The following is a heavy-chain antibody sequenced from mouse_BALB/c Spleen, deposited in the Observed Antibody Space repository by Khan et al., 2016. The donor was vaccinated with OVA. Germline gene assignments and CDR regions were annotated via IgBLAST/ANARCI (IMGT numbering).Heavy chain of an antibody. CDR3: AGLEDI. V-gene: IGHV2-9*02. CDR1: GFSLTSYG. Sequence: QVQLKESGPGLVAPSQSLSITCTVSGFSLTSYGVPWVRQPPGKGLEWLGVIWAGGSKNYNSALMSRLITSTDNSKSHVVLKMNSLQTDDTAMYYYAGLEDIWGQGTTLTVSS. CDR2: IWAGGSK. J-gene: IGHJ2*01. D-gene: IGHD1-3*01.